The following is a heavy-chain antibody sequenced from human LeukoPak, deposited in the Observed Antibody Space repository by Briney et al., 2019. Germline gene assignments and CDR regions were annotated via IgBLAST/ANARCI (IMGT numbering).Heavy chain of an antibody. D-gene: IGHD3-10*01. CDR1: GFTFRNYA. V-gene: IGHV3-23*01. Sequence: GGSLRLSCATSGFTFRNYAMSWVRQAPGKGLEWVSVISGSGGSTHHADSVKGRFTISRDNSRNTLYLQMNSLRAEDTAVYYCAIDAAGSGSPLFDWFDPWGQGTLVTVSS. CDR2: ISGSGGST. J-gene: IGHJ5*02. CDR3: AIDAAGSGSPLFDWFDP.